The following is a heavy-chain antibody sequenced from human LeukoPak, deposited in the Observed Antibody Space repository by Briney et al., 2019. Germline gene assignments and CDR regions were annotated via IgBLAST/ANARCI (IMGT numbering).Heavy chain of an antibody. CDR3: ARDSLRSIYFGL. CDR2: ITPILAET. J-gene: IGHJ4*02. CDR1: RGTFGIYA. Sequence: SVKVSCTSSRGTFGIYAVSWVRQAPGQGLEWMGSITPILAETNYAHKFQDRDTLTADESTGTAYMELSSQRSEDTAVYYCARDSLRSIYFGLWGQVTLVTVST. V-gene: IGHV1-69*11.